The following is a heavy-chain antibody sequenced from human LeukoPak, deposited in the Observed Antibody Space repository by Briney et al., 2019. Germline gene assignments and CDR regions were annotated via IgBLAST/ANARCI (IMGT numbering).Heavy chain of an antibody. J-gene: IGHJ4*02. D-gene: IGHD3-22*01. CDR1: GITLSNYG. Sequence: GGSLRLSCAVSGITLSNYGMSWVRQAPGKGLEWVAGISDSGGRTNYADSVKGRFTISRDNPKNTMYLQMNSLRAEDTAVYLCAKRGVVIRVILVGFHKEAYYFDSWGQGALVTVSS. CDR3: AKRGVVIRVILVGFHKEAYYFDS. V-gene: IGHV3-23*01. CDR2: ISDSGGRT.